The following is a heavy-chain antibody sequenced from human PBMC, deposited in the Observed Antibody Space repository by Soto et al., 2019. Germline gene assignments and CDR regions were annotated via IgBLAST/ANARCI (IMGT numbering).Heavy chain of an antibody. CDR2: IKSKTDGGTT. D-gene: IGHD3-22*01. V-gene: IGHV3-15*07. CDR1: GFTFSNAW. CDR3: TTDPVTMIVVVPSSG. J-gene: IGHJ4*02. Sequence: EVQLVESGGGLVKPGGSRRLSCAASGFTFSNAWMNWVRQAPGKGLEWVGRIKSKTDGGTTDYAAPVKGRFTISRDDSKNTLYLQMNSLKTEDTAVYYCTTDPVTMIVVVPSSGWGQGTLVTVSS.